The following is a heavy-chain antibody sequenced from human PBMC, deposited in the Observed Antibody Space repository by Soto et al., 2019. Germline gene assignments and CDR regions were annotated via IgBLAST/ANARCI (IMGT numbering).Heavy chain of an antibody. J-gene: IGHJ6*02. V-gene: IGHV6-1*01. D-gene: IGHD2-15*01. CDR1: GDSVSSNSAA. CDR2: TYYRSKWYN. CDR3: ARAGPQDWQHHYYYYGMDV. Sequence: SQTLSLTFAISGDSVSSNSAALNWIRQSPSRGLEWLGRTYYRSKWYNDYAVSVKSRITINPDTSKNQFSLQLNSVTPEDTAVYSCARAGPQDWQHHYYYYGMDVWGQGTTVTVSS.